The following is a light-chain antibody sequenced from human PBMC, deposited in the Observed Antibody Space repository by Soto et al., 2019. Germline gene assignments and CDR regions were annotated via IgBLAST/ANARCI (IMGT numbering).Light chain of an antibody. CDR1: QSVNSW. V-gene: IGKV1-5*01. CDR3: QQFSSYSRT. Sequence: DIQMTQSPSTLSAYVGDRVTITCRASQSVNSWLAWYQQKPGRDPKLLIYSVSNLDSGVPSRFSGSGSGTEFTLTISSLQPDDSATYYCQQFSSYSRTFGQGTKVEMK. CDR2: SVS. J-gene: IGKJ1*01.